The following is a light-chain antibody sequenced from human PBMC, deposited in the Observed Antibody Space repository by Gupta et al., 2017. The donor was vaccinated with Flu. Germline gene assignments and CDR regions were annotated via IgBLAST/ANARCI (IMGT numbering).Light chain of an antibody. Sequence: LQMTQSPSTPSASVGDRVTITSRASQRISNWLAWYQQKPGTAHKLLIYQASSLESEVQSRCSGSGSQTEFPLTISSLQPDDFATYYLQQYKSSFGQGTKLEIK. CDR1: QRISNW. CDR3: QQYKSS. J-gene: IGKJ2*01. CDR2: QAS. V-gene: IGKV1-5*03.